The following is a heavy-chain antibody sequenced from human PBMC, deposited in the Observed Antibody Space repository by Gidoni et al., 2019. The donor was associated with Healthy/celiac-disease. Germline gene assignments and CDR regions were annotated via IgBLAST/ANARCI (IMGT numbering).Heavy chain of an antibody. CDR1: GFTFSSYG. V-gene: IGHV3-33*01. J-gene: IGHJ5*02. CDR3: ARWHTEDYGDYVIDP. Sequence: QVQLVESGGGVVQPGRSLRLSCAASGFTFSSYGMHWVRQAPGKGLEWVAVIWYDGSNKDYADSVKGRFTISRDNSKNTLYLQMNSLRAEDTAVYYCARWHTEDYGDYVIDPWGQGTLVTVSS. CDR2: IWYDGSNK. D-gene: IGHD4-17*01.